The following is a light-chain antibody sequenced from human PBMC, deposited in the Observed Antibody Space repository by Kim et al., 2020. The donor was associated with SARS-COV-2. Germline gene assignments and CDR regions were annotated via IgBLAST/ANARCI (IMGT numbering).Light chain of an antibody. CDR2: DGT. CDR1: ASGVGGHSV. V-gene: IGLV2-11*01. J-gene: IGLJ1*01. Sequence: GRSVPIYCTGTASGVGGHSVVSGYQHYPGQGPRLMIYDGTKRPSGVPDRFSGSKSGNTASLTVSRRQAEDEAGYYCCSYAPCYTYVFGIRTEVTVL. CDR3: CSYAPCYTYV.